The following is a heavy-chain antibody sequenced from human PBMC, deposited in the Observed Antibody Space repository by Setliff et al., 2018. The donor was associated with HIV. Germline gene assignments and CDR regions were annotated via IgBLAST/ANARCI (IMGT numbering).Heavy chain of an antibody. CDR3: ARDRVETLWFGDLNYMDV. D-gene: IGHD3-10*01. V-gene: IGHV3-33*01. CDR1: GFSFSSYA. CDR2: IYYDGSEK. J-gene: IGHJ6*03. Sequence: GGSLRLSCAASGFSFSSYAMHWVRQAPGKGLEWVAIIYYDGSEKYYGDSVKGRFTISRDQSKNTVYLQINSLTAEDTAVYYCARDRVETLWFGDLNYMDVWGKGTTVNVSS.